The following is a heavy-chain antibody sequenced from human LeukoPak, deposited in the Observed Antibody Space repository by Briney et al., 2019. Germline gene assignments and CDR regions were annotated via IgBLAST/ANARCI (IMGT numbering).Heavy chain of an antibody. CDR2: IWYDGSNK. CDR3: ARGLYYYDSSGHEYFQH. V-gene: IGHV3-33*01. CDR1: GFTFSSYG. D-gene: IGHD3-22*01. Sequence: QPGRSLRLSCAASGFTFSSYGMHWVRQAPGKGLEWVAVIWYDGSNKYYADSVKGRFTISRDNPKNTLYLQMNSLRAEDTAVYYCARGLYYYDSSGHEYFQHWGQGTLVTVSS. J-gene: IGHJ1*01.